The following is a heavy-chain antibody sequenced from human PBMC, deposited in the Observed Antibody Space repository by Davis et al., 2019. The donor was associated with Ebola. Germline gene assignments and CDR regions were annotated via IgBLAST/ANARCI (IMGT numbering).Heavy chain of an antibody. CDR1: GFTFSSYS. J-gene: IGHJ5*02. Sequence: PGGSLRLSCAASGFTFSSYSMNWVRQAPGKGLEWVSYISSSSSTIYYADSVKGRFAISRDNAKDSLSLQMNSLRAEDTAVYYCARLGLQGITMPAASFDPWGQGILVTVSS. CDR3: ARLGLQGITMPAASFDP. V-gene: IGHV3-48*04. CDR2: ISSSSSTI. D-gene: IGHD3-10*01.